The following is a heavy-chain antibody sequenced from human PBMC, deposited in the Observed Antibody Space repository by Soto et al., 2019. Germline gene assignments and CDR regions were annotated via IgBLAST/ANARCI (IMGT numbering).Heavy chain of an antibody. D-gene: IGHD6-13*01. CDR1: GGSISSGDYY. CDR3: ASTQYSSSRRSLYFDY. J-gene: IGHJ4*02. V-gene: IGHV4-30-4*01. CDR2: IYYSGST. Sequence: SETLSLTCTVSGGSISSGDYYWSWIRQPPGKGLEWIGYIYYSGSTYYNPSLKSRVTISVDTSKNQFSLKLSSVTAADTAVYYCASTQYSSSRRSLYFDYWGQGTLVTVSS.